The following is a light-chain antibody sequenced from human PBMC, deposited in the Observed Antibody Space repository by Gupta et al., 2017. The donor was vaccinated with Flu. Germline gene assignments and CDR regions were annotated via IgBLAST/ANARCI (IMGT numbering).Light chain of an antibody. CDR2: GAS. CDR1: QSASSSD. CDR3: QHDDRSHVT. J-gene: IGKJ2*01. Sequence: EIVLTQSPDTLSLSPGESATLSCTASQSASSSDLVWYQQKPGQAPRVLIFGASTRATGIPDRFSGSWSGTDFTLTISRLDPEDFAVYHCQHDDRSHVTFGQGTKVDIK. V-gene: IGKV3-20*01.